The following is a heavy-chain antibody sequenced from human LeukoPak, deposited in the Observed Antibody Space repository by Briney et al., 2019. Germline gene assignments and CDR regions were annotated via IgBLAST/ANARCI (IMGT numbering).Heavy chain of an antibody. J-gene: IGHJ4*02. CDR3: AGLHYDSSGFSLLDY. Sequence: ASVKVSCKASGYTFSIYTLHWVRQAPGQGLEWMGWIDPNSGNPTYAQGFTGRFVFSSDTSVTTAYLQISSLKAEDTAVYFCAGLHYDSSGFSLLDYWGQGTLVTVSS. V-gene: IGHV7-4-1*02. CDR2: IDPNSGNP. D-gene: IGHD3-22*01. CDR1: GYTFSIYT.